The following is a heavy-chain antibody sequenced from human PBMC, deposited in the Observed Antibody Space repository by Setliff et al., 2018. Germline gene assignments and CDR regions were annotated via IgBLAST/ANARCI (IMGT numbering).Heavy chain of an antibody. J-gene: IGHJ6*02. D-gene: IGHD6-13*01. CDR1: GGSISSGGYY. CDR3: ARVSMYSSSWYYYYYGMDV. Sequence: PSETLSLTCTVSGGSISSGGYYWSWIRQHPGKGLEWIGYIYYSGSTYYNPSLKSRVTISVDTSKNQFSLKLSSVTAADTAVYYCARVSMYSSSWYYYYYGMDVWGQGTTVTVSS. CDR2: IYYSGST. V-gene: IGHV4-31*03.